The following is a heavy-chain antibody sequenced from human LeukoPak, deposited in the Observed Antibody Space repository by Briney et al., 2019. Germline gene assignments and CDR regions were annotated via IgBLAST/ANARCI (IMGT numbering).Heavy chain of an antibody. CDR1: GYTFTGYY. Sequence: ASVKVSCKASGYTFTGYYMHWVRQAPGQGLEWMGWINPNSGGTNYAQKFQGRVTMTRDTSTSTVYMELSSLRSEDTAVYSCARVNCGGDCYPYYYGMDVWGQGTTATVSS. J-gene: IGHJ6*02. CDR3: ARVNCGGDCYPYYYGMDV. V-gene: IGHV1-2*02. CDR2: INPNSGGT. D-gene: IGHD2-21*02.